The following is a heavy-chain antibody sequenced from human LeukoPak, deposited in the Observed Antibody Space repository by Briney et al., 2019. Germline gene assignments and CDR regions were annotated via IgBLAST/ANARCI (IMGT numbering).Heavy chain of an antibody. J-gene: IGHJ3*02. CDR2: IYSGGST. CDR3: ARDVAGGAFDI. V-gene: IGHV3-53*01. CDR1: GFTVSSNY. Sequence: PGGSLRLSCAASGFTVSSNYMSWVRQAPGKGLEWVSVIYSGGSTYYSDSVKGRFTISRDNSKNTLYLQMNSLRAEDPAVYCCARDVAGGAFDIWGQGTMVTVSS. D-gene: IGHD6-13*01.